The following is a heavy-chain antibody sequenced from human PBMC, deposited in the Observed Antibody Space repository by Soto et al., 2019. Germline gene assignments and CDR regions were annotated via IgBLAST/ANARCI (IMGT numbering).Heavy chain of an antibody. D-gene: IGHD1-26*01. CDR3: ARGSAFIGLDY. J-gene: IGHJ4*02. CDR2: ISYDGSNK. V-gene: IGHV3-30*03. CDR1: GFTFSSYG. Sequence: PGGSLRLSCAASGFTFSSYGMHWVRQAPGKGLEWLAVISYDGSNKYYADSVKGRFTISRDNSKNTLYLQMNSLRAEDTAIYYCARGSAFIGLDYWGQGT.